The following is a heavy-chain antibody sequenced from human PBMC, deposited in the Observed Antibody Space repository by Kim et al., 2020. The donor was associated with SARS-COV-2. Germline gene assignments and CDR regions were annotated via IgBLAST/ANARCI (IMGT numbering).Heavy chain of an antibody. J-gene: IGHJ4*02. CDR2: ISWNSGSI. D-gene: IGHD3-22*01. Sequence: GGSLRLSCAASGFTFGDYAMHWVRQAPGKGLEWVSGISWNSGSIGYADSVKGRFTISRDNAKNSLYLQMNSLRAEDTALYYCATSYYDSSGYYDRDYWGQGTLVTVSS. CDR1: GFTFGDYA. CDR3: ATSYYDSSGYYDRDY. V-gene: IGHV3-9*01.